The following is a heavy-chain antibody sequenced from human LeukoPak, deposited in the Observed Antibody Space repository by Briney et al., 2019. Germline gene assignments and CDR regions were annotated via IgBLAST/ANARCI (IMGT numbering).Heavy chain of an antibody. Sequence: SETLSLTCTVSGGSIRSYYWSWIRQPPGKGLEWIGYIYYSGSTNYNPSLKSRVTISVDTSKNQFSLKLSSVTAADTAVYYCASHYGENYYFDYWGQGTLVTVSS. CDR1: GGSIRSYY. CDR3: ASHYGENYYFDY. D-gene: IGHD4-17*01. V-gene: IGHV4-59*01. CDR2: IYYSGST. J-gene: IGHJ4*02.